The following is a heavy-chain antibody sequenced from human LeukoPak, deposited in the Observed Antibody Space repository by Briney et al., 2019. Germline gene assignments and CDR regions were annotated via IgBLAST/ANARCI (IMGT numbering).Heavy chain of an antibody. CDR1: GGSISSSNW. J-gene: IGHJ6*04. CDR3: ASLTGGTMAVAGRSYYYYGMDV. V-gene: IGHV4-4*02. D-gene: IGHD6-19*01. CDR2: IYHSGST. Sequence: SGTLSLTCAVSGGSISSSNWWSWVRQPPGKGLEWIGEIYHSGSTNYNPSLKSRVTISVDKSKNQFSLKLSSVTAADTAVYYCASLTGGTMAVAGRSYYYYGMDVWGKGTTVTVSS.